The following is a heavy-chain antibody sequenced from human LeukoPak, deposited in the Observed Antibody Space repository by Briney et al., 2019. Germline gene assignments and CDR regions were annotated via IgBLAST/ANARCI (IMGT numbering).Heavy chain of an antibody. CDR3: AKMGYGYNHGFDY. CDR2: IRYDGSNK. Sequence: GGSLRLSCAASGFTFSSYGMHWVRQAPGKGLEWVAFIRYDGSNKYYADSVKGRFTISRDNSKNTLYLQMNSLRAEDTAVYYCAKMGYGYNHGFDYWGQGTLVTVSS. J-gene: IGHJ4*02. V-gene: IGHV3-30*02. CDR1: GFTFSSYG. D-gene: IGHD5-24*01.